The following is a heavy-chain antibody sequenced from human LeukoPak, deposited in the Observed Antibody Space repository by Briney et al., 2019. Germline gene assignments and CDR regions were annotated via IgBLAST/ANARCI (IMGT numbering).Heavy chain of an antibody. CDR2: ISYDGSIK. J-gene: IGHJ4*02. V-gene: IGHV3-30*03. Sequence: GGSLRLSCAASGFTFSSYSMDWVRQAPGKGLEWVAVISYDGSIKYYADSVKGRFTTSRDNSKNMLYLQMNSLSAEDTAVYYCARGPGYSSGWYVLSVDYWGQGTLVTVSS. CDR1: GFTFSSYS. CDR3: ARGPGYSSGWYVLSVDY. D-gene: IGHD6-19*01.